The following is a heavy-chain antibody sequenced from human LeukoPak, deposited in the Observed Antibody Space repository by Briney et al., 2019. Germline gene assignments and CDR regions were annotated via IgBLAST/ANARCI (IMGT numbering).Heavy chain of an antibody. J-gene: IGHJ4*02. CDR2: VYHSGST. CDR1: GYSISFGYY. CDR3: ARDQIHTAMVTGNDY. Sequence: PSETLSLTCSVSGYSISFGYYWVWIRQPPGKGLEWIGSVYHSGSTYYNPSLTSRVTISVDTSKNHFSLKLTSVTAADTAVYYCARDQIHTAMVTGNDYWGQGTLVTVSS. D-gene: IGHD5-18*01. V-gene: IGHV4-38-2*02.